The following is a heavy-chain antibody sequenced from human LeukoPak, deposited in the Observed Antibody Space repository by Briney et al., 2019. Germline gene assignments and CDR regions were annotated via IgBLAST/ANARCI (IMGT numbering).Heavy chain of an antibody. CDR3: SAAGTMGGGWFDP. V-gene: IGHV4-59*08. Sequence: PSETLSLTCTVSGGSISSYYWSWIRQPPGKGLEWIGYIYYSGSTNYNPSLKSRVTISVDTSKNQFSLKLSSVTAADTAEYYCSAAGTMGGGWFDPWGQGTLVTVSS. J-gene: IGHJ5*02. D-gene: IGHD6-13*01. CDR1: GGSISSYY. CDR2: IYYSGST.